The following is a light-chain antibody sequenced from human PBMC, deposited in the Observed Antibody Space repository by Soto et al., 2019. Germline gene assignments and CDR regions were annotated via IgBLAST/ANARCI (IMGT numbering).Light chain of an antibody. J-gene: IGLJ2*01. V-gene: IGLV2-14*01. CDR2: DVS. CDR1: SSDVGGYNY. CDR3: SSYTSSSTPLSVV. Sequence: QSALTQPASVSGSPGQSITISCTGTSSDVGGYNYVSWYQQHPGKAPKLMSYDVSNRPSGVSNRCSGSKSVNTASLTISGLHAEDEADYYCSSYTSSSTPLSVVFGGGTKLTVL.